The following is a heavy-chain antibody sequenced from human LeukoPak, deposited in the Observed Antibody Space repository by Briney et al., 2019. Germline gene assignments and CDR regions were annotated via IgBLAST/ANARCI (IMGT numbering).Heavy chain of an antibody. D-gene: IGHD3-10*01. Sequence: SETLSLTCTVSGGSISSYYWSWIRQPPGKGLEWIGYIYYSGSTNYNPSLKSRVTISVDTSKNQFSLKLSSVTAADTAVYYCAGASTYYYGSGSYLAPYYYYYYMDVWGKGTTVTVSS. CDR3: AGASTYYYGSGSYLAPYYYYYYMDV. J-gene: IGHJ6*03. CDR1: GGSISSYY. CDR2: IYYSGST. V-gene: IGHV4-59*01.